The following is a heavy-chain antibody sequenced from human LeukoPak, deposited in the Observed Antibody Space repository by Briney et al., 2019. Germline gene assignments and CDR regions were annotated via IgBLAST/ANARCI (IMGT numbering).Heavy chain of an antibody. D-gene: IGHD6-6*01. CDR1: GGSISSSSYY. Sequence: PSETLSLTCTVSGGSISSSSYYWGWIRQPPGKGLEWIGSIYYSGSIYYNPSLKSRVTISVDTSKNQFSLKLSSVTAADTAVYYCARDLRSSSSSGINYYGMGVWGQGTTVTVSS. V-gene: IGHV4-39*07. CDR3: ARDLRSSSSSGINYYGMGV. J-gene: IGHJ6*02. CDR2: IYYSGSI.